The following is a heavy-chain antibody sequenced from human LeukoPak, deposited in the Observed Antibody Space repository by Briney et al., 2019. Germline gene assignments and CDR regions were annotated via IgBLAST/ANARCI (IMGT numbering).Heavy chain of an antibody. J-gene: IGHJ6*02. CDR1: GGSFTDYY. D-gene: IGHD2-21*02. CDR3: ARGPVRDDGLTGISYYFGLDV. V-gene: IGHV4-34*01. CDR2: IHHRAGA. Sequence: SETLSLTCAVYGGSFTDYYWSWIRHLPGKGLEWIGEIHHRAGANYNPSLWGRVTISADTSKNQFSLHLTSVTAADTATFYCARGPVRDDGLTGISYYFGLDVWGHGTTVTVFS.